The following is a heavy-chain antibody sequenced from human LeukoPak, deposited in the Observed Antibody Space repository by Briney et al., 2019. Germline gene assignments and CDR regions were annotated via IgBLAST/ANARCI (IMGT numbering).Heavy chain of an antibody. Sequence: SETLSLTCTVSGGSISSSSYYWGWIRQPPGMGLEWIGSIFYSGRTYYNPSLKSRVTISVDTSKNQFSLRLSSVTAGDTAVYYCARQSDSGWDFDSWGQGTLVTVSS. J-gene: IGHJ4*02. CDR2: IFYSGRT. CDR1: GGSISSSSYY. CDR3: ARQSDSGWDFDS. V-gene: IGHV4-39*01. D-gene: IGHD6-19*01.